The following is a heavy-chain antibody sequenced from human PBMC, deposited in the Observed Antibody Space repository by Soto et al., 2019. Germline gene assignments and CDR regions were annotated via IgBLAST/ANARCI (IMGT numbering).Heavy chain of an antibody. CDR1: GWNYTSYR. V-gene: IGHV5-10-1*01. CDR2: IDPSDSYT. Sequence: VDALTISEKRPGWNYTSYRMSRDRQMPGKGLEGMGRIDPSDSYTNYRPSFQGHVTISADKSISTAYLQWSSLKASDTAMYFCSRRMYYGSRSYWSYHHGMDVWGQATTVTVSS. D-gene: IGHD3-10*01. CDR3: SRRMYYGSRSYWSYHHGMDV. J-gene: IGHJ6*02.